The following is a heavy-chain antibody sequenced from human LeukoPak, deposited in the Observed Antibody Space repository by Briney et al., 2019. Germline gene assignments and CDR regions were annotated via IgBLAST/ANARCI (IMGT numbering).Heavy chain of an antibody. CDR3: ARDPHYYGSGSYYPH. Sequence: GGSLRLPCAASGFTFSSYWMHWVRQAPGKGLVWVSRINSDGSSTSYADSVKGRFTISRDNAKNTLYLQMNSLRAEDTAVYYCARDPHYYGSGSYYPHWGQGTLVTVSS. D-gene: IGHD3-10*01. V-gene: IGHV3-74*01. J-gene: IGHJ4*02. CDR2: INSDGSST. CDR1: GFTFSSYW.